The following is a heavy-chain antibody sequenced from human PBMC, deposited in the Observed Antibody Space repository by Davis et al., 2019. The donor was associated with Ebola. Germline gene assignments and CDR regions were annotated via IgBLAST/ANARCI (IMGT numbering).Heavy chain of an antibody. V-gene: IGHV3-23*01. J-gene: IGHJ4*02. CDR3: ARHDYGDSHFDY. CDR2: LSGSGGGT. CDR1: GFTFSSYA. D-gene: IGHD4-17*01. Sequence: GESLKISCAASGFTFSSYAMVWVRQAAGKGLEWISALSGSGGGTHYADSVRGRFTISRDNSRNTLHLQMNSLRAEDTAVYYCARHDYGDSHFDYWGQGTLVTVSS.